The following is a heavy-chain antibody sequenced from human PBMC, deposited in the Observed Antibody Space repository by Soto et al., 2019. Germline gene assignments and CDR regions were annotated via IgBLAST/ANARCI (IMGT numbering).Heavy chain of an antibody. Sequence: PSETLSLTCTVSGGSISSYYWSWIRQPPGKGLEWIGYIYYSGSTNYNPSLKSRATISVDTSKNQFSLELSSVTAADAAVYYCARASLGAKFDPWAREPWSPSPQ. CDR2: IYYSGST. J-gene: IGHJ5*02. CDR1: GGSISSYY. CDR3: ARASLGAKFDP. V-gene: IGHV4-59*01.